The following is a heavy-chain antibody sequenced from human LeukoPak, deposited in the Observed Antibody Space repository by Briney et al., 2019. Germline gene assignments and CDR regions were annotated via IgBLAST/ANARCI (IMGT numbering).Heavy chain of an antibody. CDR1: GGSISSYY. CDR3: ARHTFWSGYHPFDP. V-gene: IGHV4-59*01. J-gene: IGHJ5*02. D-gene: IGHD3-3*01. CDR2: IYHSGST. Sequence: SETLSLTCTVSGGSISSYYWSWIRQPPGKGLEWIGYIYHSGSTNYNPSLKSRVTISVDTSKNQFSLKLSSVTAADTAVYYCARHTFWSGYHPFDPWGQGTLVTVSS.